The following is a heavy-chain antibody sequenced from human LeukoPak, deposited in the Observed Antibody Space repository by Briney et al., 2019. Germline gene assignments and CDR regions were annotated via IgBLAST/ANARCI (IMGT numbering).Heavy chain of an antibody. J-gene: IGHJ4*02. V-gene: IGHV3-23*01. Sequence: GGSLRLSCAASGFTFSSYAMIWVRQAPGKGLDWVSSISDNGDDTYYADSVKGRFIISRDKSTNTLYLQMNSLRADDTAVYYCAKGYYGNYVAVDYWGQGTLVTVSS. CDR1: GFTFSSYA. CDR2: ISDNGDDT. D-gene: IGHD4-11*01. CDR3: AKGYYGNYVAVDY.